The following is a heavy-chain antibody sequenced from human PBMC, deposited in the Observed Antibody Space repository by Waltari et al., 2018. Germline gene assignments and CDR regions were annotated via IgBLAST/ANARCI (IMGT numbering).Heavy chain of an antibody. Sequence: QVQLMQSGAAVKKPGASVKVSCTASGYIFSNYGITWVRKAPGQGLEWMVWIYPYNGNTKYEQNFQGRVTMTTDTSTTTAYMEIRSLRSDDTVIYYCARDDVDSSNFGGFWGQGTLVTVSS. CDR1: GYIFSNYG. V-gene: IGHV1-18*01. D-gene: IGHD6-13*01. CDR3: ARDDVDSSNFGGF. J-gene: IGHJ4*02. CDR2: IYPYNGNT.